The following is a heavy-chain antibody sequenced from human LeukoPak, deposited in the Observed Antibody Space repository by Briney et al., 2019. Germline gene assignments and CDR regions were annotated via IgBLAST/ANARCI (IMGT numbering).Heavy chain of an antibody. J-gene: IGHJ4*02. CDR3: ARGDSSGLTDY. Sequence: AASVTVSCKASGGTFSSYAISWVRQAPGQGLEWMGRIIPILGIANYAQKFQGRVTITADKSTSTAYMELSSLRSEDTAVYYCARGDSSGLTDYWGQGTLVTVSS. V-gene: IGHV1-69*04. CDR1: GGTFSSYA. D-gene: IGHD3-22*01. CDR2: IIPILGIA.